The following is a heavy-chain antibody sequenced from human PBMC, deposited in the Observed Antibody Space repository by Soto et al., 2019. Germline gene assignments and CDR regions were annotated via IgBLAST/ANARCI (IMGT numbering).Heavy chain of an antibody. J-gene: IGHJ4*02. CDR3: AKDRLPDVIWTFDY. Sequence: GESLKISCAASGFTFSGYTMNWVRQAQGKGLEWVSGINRGGGTTYYADYVKGRFTISRDNSKNTLYLQMNRPRAEDTAVYYCAKDRLPDVIWTFDYWGQGTLVTVSS. V-gene: IGHV3-23*01. CDR2: INRGGGTT. CDR1: GFTFSGYT. D-gene: IGHD3-9*01.